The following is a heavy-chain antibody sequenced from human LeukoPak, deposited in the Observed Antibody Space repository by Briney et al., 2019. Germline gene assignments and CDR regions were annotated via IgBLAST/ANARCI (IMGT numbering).Heavy chain of an antibody. V-gene: IGHV3-7*01. CDR1: GFTFSSYW. Sequence: PGGSLRLSCAASGFTFSSYWMSWVRQAPGKGLEWVVNIKQDGSEKYYVDSVKGRFTISRDNAKNSLYLQMNSLRAEDTAVYYCARAPTVLVGYCSSSSCQADYWGQGTLVTVSS. J-gene: IGHJ4*02. CDR3: ARAPTVLVGYCSSSSCQADY. D-gene: IGHD2-2*01. CDR2: IKQDGSEK.